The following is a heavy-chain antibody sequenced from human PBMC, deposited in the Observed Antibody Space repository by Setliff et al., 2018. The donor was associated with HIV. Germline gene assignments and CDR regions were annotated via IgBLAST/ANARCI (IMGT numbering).Heavy chain of an antibody. V-gene: IGHV1-2*02. CDR2: ISPKYGGT. Sequence: ASVKVSCKASGYSFSDYYIHWVRQAPGHGFQWMGWISPKYGGTDYAQNFQGRVTMTRDTSISTAYMELSSLGSDDTAMYFCARDATSEGYMDVWGKGTTVTVS. CDR1: GYSFSDYY. J-gene: IGHJ6*03. CDR3: ARDATSEGYMDV.